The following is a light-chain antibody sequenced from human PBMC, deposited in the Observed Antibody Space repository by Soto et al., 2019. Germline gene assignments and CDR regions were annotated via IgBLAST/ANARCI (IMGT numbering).Light chain of an antibody. CDR3: QQYYAIPYT. J-gene: IGKJ2*01. CDR2: LAS. V-gene: IGKV4-1*01. Sequence: IVMTQSPDSLAVSLGERATANCKSSQSVLYSSNNKNYLAWYQQKPGQPPKLLISLASTRDSGVPDRFSGSGSGTDFTLTISSLQAEDVAVYYCQQYYAIPYTFGQGTKLEIK. CDR1: QSVLYSSNNKNY.